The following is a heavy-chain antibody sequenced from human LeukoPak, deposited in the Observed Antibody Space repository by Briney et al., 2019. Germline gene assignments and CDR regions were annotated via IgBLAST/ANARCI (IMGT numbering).Heavy chain of an antibody. Sequence: GGSLRLSCAASGFTFSRYGMHWVRQAPGKGLEWVTFISFDGSNKYYADSVKGRFTISRDNSRNTLYLQMNSLRAEDTAVYYCVSQLLDYYYYMDVWGKGTTVTVSS. V-gene: IGHV3-30*19. CDR3: VSQLLDYYYYMDV. CDR1: GFTFSRYG. J-gene: IGHJ6*03. D-gene: IGHD6-6*01. CDR2: ISFDGSNK.